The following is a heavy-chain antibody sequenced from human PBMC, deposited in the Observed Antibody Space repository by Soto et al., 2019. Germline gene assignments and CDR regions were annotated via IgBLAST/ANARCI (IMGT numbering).Heavy chain of an antibody. J-gene: IGHJ4*02. V-gene: IGHV4-34*01. CDR3: ASYGDLDY. CDR1: GGSFSGYY. Sequence: SETLSLTCAVYGGSFSGYYWSWIRQPPGKGLEWIGEINHSGSTNYNPSLKSRVTISVDTSKNQFSLKLSSVTAADTAVYYCASYGDLDYWGQGTLVTVSS. CDR2: INHSGST. D-gene: IGHD4-17*01.